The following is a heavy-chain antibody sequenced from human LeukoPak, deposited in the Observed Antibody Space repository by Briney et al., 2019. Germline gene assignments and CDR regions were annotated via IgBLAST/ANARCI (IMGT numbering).Heavy chain of an antibody. Sequence: ASVKVSCKASGYTFTNFGISWVRQAPGQGLEWMGWISAYNGNTIYAQNLQGRVTMTTDTSTSTAYMDLRSLRSDDTAVYYCAKEPGDDSSGYYSTPRFDYWGQGTLVTVSS. CDR2: ISAYNGNT. V-gene: IGHV1-18*01. CDR3: AKEPGDDSSGYYSTPRFDY. CDR1: GYTFTNFG. D-gene: IGHD3-22*01. J-gene: IGHJ4*02.